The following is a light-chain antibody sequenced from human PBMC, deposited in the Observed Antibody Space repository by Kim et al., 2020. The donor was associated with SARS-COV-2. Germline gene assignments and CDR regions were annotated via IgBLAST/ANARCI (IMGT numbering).Light chain of an antibody. CDR2: GAS. Sequence: SPGDRPTLSCRASQSVSSNLAWYQKKPGQAPRLLLYGASTRATGIPARFSGSGSGTEFTLTISSLQTEDVAVYYCQQFYNWPPITFGQGTRLEIK. CDR1: QSVSSN. V-gene: IGKV3-15*01. J-gene: IGKJ5*01. CDR3: QQFYNWPPIT.